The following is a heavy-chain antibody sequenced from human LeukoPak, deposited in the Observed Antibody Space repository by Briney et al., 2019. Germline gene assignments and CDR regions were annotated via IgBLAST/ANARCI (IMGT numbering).Heavy chain of an antibody. CDR1: GYTLTELS. CDR3: ARDTRRFLEWSPSLY. CDR2: INPNSGGT. V-gene: IGHV1-2*06. D-gene: IGHD3-3*01. J-gene: IGHJ4*02. Sequence: ASVKVSCKVSGYTLTELSMHWVRQAPGQGLEWMGRINPNSGGTNYAQKFQGRVTMTRDTSISTAYMELSRLRSDDTAVYYCARDTRRFLEWSPSLYWGQGTLVTVSS.